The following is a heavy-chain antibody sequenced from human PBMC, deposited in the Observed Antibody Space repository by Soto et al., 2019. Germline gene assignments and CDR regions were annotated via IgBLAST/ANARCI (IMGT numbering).Heavy chain of an antibody. CDR3: ARSTTWAPNFYYYALDV. J-gene: IGHJ6*02. CDR2: ISYDENNK. D-gene: IGHD1-1*01. CDR1: GFIFSSYG. V-gene: IGHV3-30*03. Sequence: QVQLVESGGGVVQPGRSLRLSCAASGFIFSSYGMHWVRQAPGTGLEWVAVISYDENNKHYADSVKGQFTISRDNSKNTLYLQMNRLRVEDTAVYYCARSTTWAPNFYYYALDVWGQGTTVTVSS.